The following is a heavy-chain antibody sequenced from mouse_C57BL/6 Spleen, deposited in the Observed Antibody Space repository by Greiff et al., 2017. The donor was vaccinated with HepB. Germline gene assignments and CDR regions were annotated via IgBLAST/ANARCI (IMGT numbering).Heavy chain of an antibody. CDR3: ARHDYDGSWFAY. CDR1: GYAFSSYW. V-gene: IGHV1-80*01. Sequence: VQLKQSGAELVKPGASVKISCKASGYAFSSYWMNWVKQRPGKGLEWIGQIYPGDGDTNYNGKFKGKATLTADKSSSTAYMQLSSLTSEDSAVYFCARHDYDGSWFAYWGQGTLVTVSA. CDR2: IYPGDGDT. D-gene: IGHD2-4*01. J-gene: IGHJ3*01.